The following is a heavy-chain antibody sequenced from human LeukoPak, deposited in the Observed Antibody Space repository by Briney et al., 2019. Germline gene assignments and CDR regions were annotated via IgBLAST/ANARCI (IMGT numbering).Heavy chain of an antibody. Sequence: GGSLRLSCAASGFTFSSYGMHWVRQAPGKGLEWVAVISYDGSNKYYADSVKGRFTISRDNSKNTLYLQMNSLRAEDTAVYYCAKDLDYYFDYWGQGTLVTVSS. CDR1: GFTFSSYG. CDR2: ISYDGSNK. V-gene: IGHV3-30*18. CDR3: AKDLDYYFDY. D-gene: IGHD1-1*01. J-gene: IGHJ4*02.